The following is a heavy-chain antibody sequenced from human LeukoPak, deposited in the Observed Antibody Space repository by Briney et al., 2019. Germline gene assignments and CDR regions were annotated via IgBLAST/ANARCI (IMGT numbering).Heavy chain of an antibody. Sequence: SETLSLTCTVSGGSISSHYWSWIRQPPRKGLEWIGYIYYSGSTNYNPSLKSRVTISVDTSKNQFSLKLSSVTAADTAVYYCARAFRGYYYYYYYMDVWGKGTTVTVSS. CDR2: IYYSGST. CDR1: GGSISSHY. CDR3: ARAFRGYYYYYYYMDV. V-gene: IGHV4-59*11. J-gene: IGHJ6*03.